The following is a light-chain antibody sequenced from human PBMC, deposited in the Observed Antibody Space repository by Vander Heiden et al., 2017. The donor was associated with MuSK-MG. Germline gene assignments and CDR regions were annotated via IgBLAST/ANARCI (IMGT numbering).Light chain of an antibody. J-gene: IGLJ2*01. V-gene: IGLV1-44*01. CDR1: RFNIGSNR. CDR3: GTWDDSLNGLV. CDR2: RNN. Sequence: QAVLTPAPSASGTPGQRVTISCSGSRFNIGSNRVNWYQQLPGTAPKLLIYRNNERPSGVPDRFSGSKSGTSASLASSGLQAEDEADYYCGTWDDSLNGLVFGGGTKRTVL.